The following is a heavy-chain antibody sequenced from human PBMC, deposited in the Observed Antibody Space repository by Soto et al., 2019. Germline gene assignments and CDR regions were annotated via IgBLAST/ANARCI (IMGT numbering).Heavy chain of an antibody. J-gene: IGHJ5*01. Sequence: GGSLRLSCAASGFTLSDYYMSWIRQAPGKGLEWVSYISSSGSTIYYADSVKGRFTISRDNAKNSLYLQMNSLRAEDTAVYYCATDFYDFFWGCYHSHNWFDSRAQGTLDIVSA. CDR3: ATDFYDFFWGCYHSHNWFDS. CDR1: GFTLSDYY. V-gene: IGHV3-11*01. D-gene: IGHD3-16*02. CDR2: ISSSGSTI.